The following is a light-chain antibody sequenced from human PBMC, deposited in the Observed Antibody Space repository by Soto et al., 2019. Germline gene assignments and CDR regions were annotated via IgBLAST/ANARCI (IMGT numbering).Light chain of an antibody. V-gene: IGLV1-40*01. CDR2: GNR. Sequence: QSVLTQPPSVSGAPGQRVTISCTGNSSNLGAGYDVHWYQQLPGAAPKLVIFGNRNRPSGVPERFSGSKSGTSASLAITGLQAEDEADYYCTSFTSRHTYVFGTGTKVT. J-gene: IGLJ1*01. CDR3: TSFTSRHTYV. CDR1: SSNLGAGYD.